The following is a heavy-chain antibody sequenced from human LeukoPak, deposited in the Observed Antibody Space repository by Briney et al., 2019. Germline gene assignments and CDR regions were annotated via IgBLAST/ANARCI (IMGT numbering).Heavy chain of an antibody. V-gene: IGHV3-21*01. D-gene: IGHD3-10*01. Sequence: GGSLRLSCAASGFTFSSYSMNWVRQAPGKGLEWVSSISSSSSYIYYADSVKGRFTISRDNAKNSLYLLMNSLRAEDTAVYYCARTYGSGSPKGYFDYWGQGTLVTVSS. CDR2: ISSSSSYI. CDR1: GFTFSSYS. CDR3: ARTYGSGSPKGYFDY. J-gene: IGHJ4*02.